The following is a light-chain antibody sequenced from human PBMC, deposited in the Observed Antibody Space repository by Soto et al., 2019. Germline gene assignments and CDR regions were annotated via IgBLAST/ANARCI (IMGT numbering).Light chain of an antibody. CDR1: QSVSSSY. CDR3: QQHGISHIT. Sequence: EIVFTQSPGTLSLSPGERATLSCRASQSVSSSYLAWYQQKPGQAPRLRIYGASSRATGIPDRFSGSGSGTDFTLTISRLEPEDFAVYYCQQHGISHITFGQGTRLEIK. CDR2: GAS. J-gene: IGKJ5*01. V-gene: IGKV3-20*01.